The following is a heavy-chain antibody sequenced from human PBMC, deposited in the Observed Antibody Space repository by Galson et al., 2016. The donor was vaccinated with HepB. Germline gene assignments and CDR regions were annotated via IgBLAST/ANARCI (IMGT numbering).Heavy chain of an antibody. V-gene: IGHV4-39*01. CDR3: ARLGWVTARFDP. J-gene: IGHJ5*02. Sequence: ETLSLTCAVSGDSISSSSYYWAWIRQPPGKGLEWIGSISYAGKTFYTPSLKDRVTISVDKSKNPFSLSLNSVTAADTAMYYCARLGWVTARFDPWGQGTLVTVSS. CDR2: ISYAGKT. CDR1: GDSISSSSYY. D-gene: IGHD2-21*02.